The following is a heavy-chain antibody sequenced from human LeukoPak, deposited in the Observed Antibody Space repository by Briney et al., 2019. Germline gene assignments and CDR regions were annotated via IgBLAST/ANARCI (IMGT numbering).Heavy chain of an antibody. J-gene: IGHJ4*02. CDR2: ISGSGGST. D-gene: IGHD3-16*01. Sequence: GGSLRLSCAASGFTFSSYAMSWVRQAPGKGLEWVSAISGSGGSTYYADSVKGRFTISRDNSKNTLYLQMNSLRAEDTAVYYGAKGPRGGGAPAGGGPSDYWGQGTLVTVSS. CDR1: GFTFSSYA. V-gene: IGHV3-23*01. CDR3: AKGPRGGGAPAGGGPSDY.